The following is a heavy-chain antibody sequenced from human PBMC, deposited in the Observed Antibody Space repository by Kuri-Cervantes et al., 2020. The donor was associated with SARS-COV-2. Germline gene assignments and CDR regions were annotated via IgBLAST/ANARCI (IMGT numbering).Heavy chain of an antibody. CDR3: ASWYYYDSSGYSTNDAFDI. V-gene: IGHV1-69*13. CDR2: IIPIFGTA. D-gene: IGHD3-22*01. Sequence: SVKVSCKASGGTFSTYTITWVRQAPGQGLEWMGGIIPIFGTANYAQKFQGRVTITADESTSTAYMELSSLRSEDTAVHYCASWYYYDSSGYSTNDAFDIWGQGTMVTVSS. CDR1: GGTFSTYT. J-gene: IGHJ3*02.